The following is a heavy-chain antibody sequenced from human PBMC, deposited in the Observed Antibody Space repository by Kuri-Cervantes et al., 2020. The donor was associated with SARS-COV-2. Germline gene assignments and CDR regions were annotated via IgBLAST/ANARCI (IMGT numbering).Heavy chain of an antibody. CDR1: GGSISSSSYY. CDR2: IYYSGST. Sequence: SETLSLTCTVSGGSISSSSYYWGWIRQPPGKGLEWIGSIYYSGSTYYNPSLKSQVTISVDTSKNQFSLKLSSVTAADTAVYYCARLFLATKPNTIFGVGGYNWFDPWGQGTLVTVSS. CDR3: ARLFLATKPNTIFGVGGYNWFDP. J-gene: IGHJ5*02. D-gene: IGHD3-3*01. V-gene: IGHV4-39*01.